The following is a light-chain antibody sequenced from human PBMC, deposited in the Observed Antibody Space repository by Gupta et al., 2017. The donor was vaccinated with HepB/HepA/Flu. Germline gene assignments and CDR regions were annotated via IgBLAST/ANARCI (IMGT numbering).Light chain of an antibody. V-gene: IGKV3-20*01. Sequence: ELVSPQSPGTLSQSAGERATLSCRASQSVSSSYLAWYQQKPGQAPRLLIYGATSRATGIPDRCSGGGCGTVFTLTSSRLEQDDFVLYCWQHYGSSPCSFGQGTKLEIK. CDR1: QSVSSSY. J-gene: IGKJ2*04. CDR3: QHYGSSPCS. CDR2: GAT.